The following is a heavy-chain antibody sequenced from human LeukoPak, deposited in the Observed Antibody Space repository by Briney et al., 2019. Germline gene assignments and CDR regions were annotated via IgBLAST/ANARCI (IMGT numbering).Heavy chain of an antibody. CDR2: IRKDGSEK. CDR1: GFTFSSYS. J-gene: IGHJ4*02. D-gene: IGHD2-15*01. Sequence: GGSLRLSCAASGFTFSSYSMNWVRQAPGKGLEWVANIRKDGSEKYYVDSVKGRFTISRDNAKNLLYLQMNSLRAEDTAVYYCASLGYQRDYWGQGTLVTVSS. CDR3: ASLGYQRDY. V-gene: IGHV3-7*01.